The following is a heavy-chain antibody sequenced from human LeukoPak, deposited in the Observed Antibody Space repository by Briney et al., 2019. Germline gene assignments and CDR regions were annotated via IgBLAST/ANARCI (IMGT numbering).Heavy chain of an antibody. CDR3: ARSPCTSCSLIDY. CDR2: IYYSGST. V-gene: IGHV4-59*01. D-gene: IGHD2-2*01. Sequence: SETLSLTCTVSGGTISSYYWSWIRQPPGKGLEWIGYIYYSGSTNYNPSLKSRVTISVDTSKNQFSLKLSSVTAADTAVYYCARSPCTSCSLIDYWGQGTLVTVSS. CDR1: GGTISSYY. J-gene: IGHJ4*02.